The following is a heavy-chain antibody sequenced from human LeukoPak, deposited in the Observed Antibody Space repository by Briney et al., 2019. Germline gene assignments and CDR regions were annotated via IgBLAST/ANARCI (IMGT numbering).Heavy chain of an antibody. D-gene: IGHD5-24*01. CDR1: EFTFNIYA. Sequence: GSLRLSCAASEFTFNIYAMHWVRRTPGKGLVWVSRISHDGIISYADSVKGRFTISRDNAKNTLILQMNSLRVEDTAVYYCARDWVYKIDYWGRGTLVTVSS. V-gene: IGHV3-74*01. J-gene: IGHJ4*02. CDR2: ISHDGII. CDR3: ARDWVYKIDY.